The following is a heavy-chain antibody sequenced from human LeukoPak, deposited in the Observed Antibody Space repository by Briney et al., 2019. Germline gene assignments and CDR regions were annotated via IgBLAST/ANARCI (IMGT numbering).Heavy chain of an antibody. D-gene: IGHD3-9*01. CDR1: GGSISSDNW. V-gene: IGHV4-4*02. CDR2: IYHSGST. J-gene: IGHJ4*02. CDR3: AGCLPILTGQGGFDY. Sequence: SGTLSLTCAVSGGSISSDNWWSWVRQPPGKGLEWIGEIYHSGSTNYNPSLKSRVTISVDKSKNQFSLKLTSVTAADTAVYYCAGCLPILTGQGGFDYWGQGTLVTVSS.